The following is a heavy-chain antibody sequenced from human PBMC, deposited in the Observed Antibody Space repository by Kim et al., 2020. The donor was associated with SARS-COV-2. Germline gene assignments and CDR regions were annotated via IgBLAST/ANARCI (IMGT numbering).Heavy chain of an antibody. CDR1: GFTFSSYA. J-gene: IGHJ4*02. CDR2: ISGSGGST. CDR3: AKGGVGANKASEFDY. D-gene: IGHD1-26*01. V-gene: IGHV3-23*01. Sequence: GGSLRLSCAASGFTFSSYAMSWVRQAPGKGLEWVSAISGSGGSTYYADSVKGRFTISRDNSKNTLYLQMNSLRAEDTAVYYCAKGGVGANKASEFDYWGQGTLVTVSS.